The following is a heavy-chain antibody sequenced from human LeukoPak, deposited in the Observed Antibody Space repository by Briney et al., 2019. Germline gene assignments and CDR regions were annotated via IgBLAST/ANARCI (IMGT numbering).Heavy chain of an antibody. J-gene: IGHJ4*02. V-gene: IGHV1-69*06. D-gene: IGHD6-13*01. CDR2: IIPIFGTT. Sequence: SVKVSCKASGYTFTGYYMHWVRQAPGQGLEWMGGIIPIFGTTNYAQKFQDRVTITADKSTSTAYMELSSLRAEDTAVYYCASGYSSSWYYFDYWGQGTLVTVSS. CDR3: ASGYSSSWYYFDY. CDR1: GYTFTGYY.